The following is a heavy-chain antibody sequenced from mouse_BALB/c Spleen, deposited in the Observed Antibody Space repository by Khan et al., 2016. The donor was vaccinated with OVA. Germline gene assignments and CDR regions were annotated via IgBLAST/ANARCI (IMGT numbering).Heavy chain of an antibody. J-gene: IGHJ4*01. CDR3: ARGNYSGDALYY. D-gene: IGHD1-1*01. CDR2: ISYSGST. CDR1: GYSITSNYA. Sequence: EVQLQESGPGLVKPSQSLSLTCTVNGYSITSNYAWNWIRQFPGNKLEWMGYISYSGSTNYNPSLKSRLSITRDTSKNQFFLLLHSVTTEDSATYHCARGNYSGDALYYCVQGASGTVAA. V-gene: IGHV3-2*02.